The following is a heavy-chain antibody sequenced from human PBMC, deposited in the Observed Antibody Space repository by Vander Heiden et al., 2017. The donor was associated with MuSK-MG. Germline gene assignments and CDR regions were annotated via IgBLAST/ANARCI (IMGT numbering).Heavy chain of an antibody. V-gene: IGHV3-30*18. J-gene: IGHJ6*03. Sequence: QVQLVESGGGVVQPGRSLRLSCAVSGFTFSRYGMPWVRQAPGKGLEWVAVISSDESNKYYADSAKGRFTISRDNSKNTLYLQRNSLRPEDTAVYYCAKDGRRWVLGDYYHYYYMDVWGKVTTVTVSS. CDR2: ISSDESNK. CDR3: AKDGRRWVLGDYYHYYYMDV. CDR1: GFTFSRYG. D-gene: IGHD1-26*01.